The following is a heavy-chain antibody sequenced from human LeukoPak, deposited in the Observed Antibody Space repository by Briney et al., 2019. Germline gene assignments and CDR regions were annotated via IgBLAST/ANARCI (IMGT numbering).Heavy chain of an antibody. CDR3: ARVNLRATAFDI. Sequence: SLTLSCTASGGTFSSDAISWVRQAPGQGLERMGGIIPNFGAANYAQTFQGRVTITTDETTSTAYMQLSSLRSEATAVYYCARVNLRATAFDIWGQGTMVTVSS. V-gene: IGHV1-69*05. D-gene: IGHD1-26*01. CDR2: IIPNFGAA. CDR1: GGTFSSDA. J-gene: IGHJ3*02.